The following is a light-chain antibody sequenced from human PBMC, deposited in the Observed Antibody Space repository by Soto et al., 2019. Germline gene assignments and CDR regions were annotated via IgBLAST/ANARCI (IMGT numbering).Light chain of an antibody. V-gene: IGLV3-21*02. CDR2: DDY. J-gene: IGLJ3*02. CDR1: NIGSKS. CDR3: QVWDSSADYWV. Sequence: SYELTQPPSVSVAPGQTARITCGGNNIGSKSVHWYQQKPRQAPVLVVYDDYDRPSGIPERFSGSNSGNTATLTISRLEAGDEADYYCQVWDSSADYWVFGGGTKLTVL.